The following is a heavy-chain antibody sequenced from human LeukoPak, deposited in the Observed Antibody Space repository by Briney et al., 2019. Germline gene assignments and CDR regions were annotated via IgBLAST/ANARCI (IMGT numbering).Heavy chain of an antibody. CDR3: ARVATPDVSSPLDF. D-gene: IGHD6-19*01. Sequence: PSETLSLTCAVSGGSITGFFWTWIRQPAGEGLQYIGRIFSRGGANSNPSLQSRVAMSVDTSQNLFSLKLTSVTAADTAVYFCARVATPDVSSPLDFWGQGILVTVSS. CDR1: GGSITGFF. V-gene: IGHV4-4*07. CDR2: IFSRGGA. J-gene: IGHJ4*02.